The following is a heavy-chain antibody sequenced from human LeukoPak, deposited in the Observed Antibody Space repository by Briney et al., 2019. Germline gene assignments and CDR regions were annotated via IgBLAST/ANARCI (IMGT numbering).Heavy chain of an antibody. Sequence: SETLSLTCAVYGGSFSGYYWSWVRQPPGKGLEWIGEINHSGSTNYNPSLKSRVTISVDTSKNQFSLKLSSVTAADTAVYYCARGIGAGLLWFGVYRAEYFQHWGQGTLVTVSS. CDR3: ARGIGAGLLWFGVYRAEYFQH. CDR2: INHSGST. D-gene: IGHD3-10*01. V-gene: IGHV4-34*01. CDR1: GGSFSGYY. J-gene: IGHJ1*01.